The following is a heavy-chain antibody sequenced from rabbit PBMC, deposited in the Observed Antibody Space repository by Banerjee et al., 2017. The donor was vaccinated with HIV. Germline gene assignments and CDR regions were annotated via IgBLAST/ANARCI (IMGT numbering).Heavy chain of an antibody. J-gene: IGHJ2*01. CDR1: GFSFSSNNY. Sequence: QEQLVESGGGLVQPEGSLTLTCTASGFSFSSNNYMCWVRQAPGKGLELIACIYTGSGSTWYASWVNGRFTISRSTSLNTVDLKMTSLTAADTATYFCARSRAGGYDAFDPWGQGTLVTVS. CDR2: IYTGSGST. V-gene: IGHV1S43*01. CDR3: ARSRAGGYDAFDP. D-gene: IGHD4-2*01.